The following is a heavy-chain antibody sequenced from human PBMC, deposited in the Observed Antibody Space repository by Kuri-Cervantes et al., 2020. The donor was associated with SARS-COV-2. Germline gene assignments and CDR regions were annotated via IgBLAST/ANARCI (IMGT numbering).Heavy chain of an antibody. CDR1: GFTFSSYA. CDR3: ARASLGELSLFRYFDY. CDR2: ISGSGGST. J-gene: IGHJ4*02. Sequence: GESLKISCAASGFTFSSYAMSWVRQAPGKGLEWVSAISGSGGSTYYADSVKGRFTISRDNSKNTLYLQMNSLRAEDTAVYYCARASLGELSLFRYFDYWGQGTLVTVSS. D-gene: IGHD3-16*02. V-gene: IGHV3-23*01.